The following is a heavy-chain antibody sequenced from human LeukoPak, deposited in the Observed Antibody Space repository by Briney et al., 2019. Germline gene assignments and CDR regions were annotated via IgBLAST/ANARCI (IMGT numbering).Heavy chain of an antibody. J-gene: IGHJ4*02. D-gene: IGHD6-13*01. V-gene: IGHV4-39*07. Sequence: PSETLSLTCTVSGGSISSSSYYWGWIRQPPGKGLEWIGSIYYSGSTNYNPSLKSRVTISVDTSKNQFSLKLSSVTAADTAVYYCARTPSSSWYKYWGQGTLVTVSS. CDR3: ARTPSSSWYKY. CDR1: GGSISSSSYY. CDR2: IYYSGST.